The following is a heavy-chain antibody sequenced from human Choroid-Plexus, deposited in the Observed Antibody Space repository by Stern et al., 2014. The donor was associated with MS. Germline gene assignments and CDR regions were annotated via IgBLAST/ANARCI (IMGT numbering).Heavy chain of an antibody. CDR2: VSYDGSNK. D-gene: IGHD2/OR15-2a*01. J-gene: IGHJ5*02. Sequence: VQLVQSGGGVVQPGRPLILSCVASGFTFGSCAMHWVRQAPGQGLEWVAGVSYDGSNKYYADSVKGRFTISRDNSQNTLYMQMSSLRPEDTAVYYCAKDRQYLTYFFDHWGQGSLVTVSS. CDR1: GFTFGSCA. CDR3: AKDRQYLTYFFDH. V-gene: IGHV3-30*18.